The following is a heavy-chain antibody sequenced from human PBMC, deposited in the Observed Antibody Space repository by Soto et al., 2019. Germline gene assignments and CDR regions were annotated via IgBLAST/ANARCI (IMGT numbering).Heavy chain of an antibody. CDR3: ARSGGHSYYYYGVAV. CDR2: IIPVYGTA. D-gene: IGHD2-15*01. J-gene: IGHJ6*02. Sequence: QVQLVQSGAEGKKPGSSVKVSCKASGCTFSSYAFSWVRQAPGQGLEWMGGIIPVYGTANYAEKVQGRVTITADESTTTAHRERSSLRAEDTAVYDWARSGGHSYYYYGVAVWGLGTTVTVSS. CDR1: GCTFSSYA. V-gene: IGHV1-69*01.